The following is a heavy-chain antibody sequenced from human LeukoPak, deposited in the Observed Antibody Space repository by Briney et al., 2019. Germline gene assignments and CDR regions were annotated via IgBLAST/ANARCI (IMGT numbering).Heavy chain of an antibody. V-gene: IGHV3-49*04. CDR3: ARQMATILDGILDY. J-gene: IGHJ4*02. D-gene: IGHD5-24*01. CDR2: IRSKAYGGTT. CDR1: GFTFGDYA. Sequence: PGGSLRLSCTASGFTFGDYAMSWVRQAPGKGLEWVGFIRSKAYGGTTGYAASVKGRFTISRDDSKSIAYLQMNSLKTEDTALYYCARQMATILDGILDYWGQGTLVTVSS.